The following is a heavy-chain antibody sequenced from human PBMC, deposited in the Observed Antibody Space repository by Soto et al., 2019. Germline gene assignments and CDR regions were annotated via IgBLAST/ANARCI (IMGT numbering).Heavy chain of an antibody. V-gene: IGHV4-38-2*01. CDR3: ARGGYYGSGNYFDY. D-gene: IGHD3-10*01. J-gene: IGHJ4*02. CDR1: GHSISSGYY. CDR2: FYHSGST. Sequence: SETLSLTCAVSGHSISSGYYWGWIRQPPGKGLEWIGSFYHSGSTYYNPSLKSRVTISVDTSKNQFSLKLSSVTAADTAVYYCARGGYYGSGNYFDYWGQGTLVTVSS.